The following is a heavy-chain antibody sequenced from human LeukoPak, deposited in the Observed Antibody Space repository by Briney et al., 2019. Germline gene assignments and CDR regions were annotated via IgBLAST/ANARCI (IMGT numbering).Heavy chain of an antibody. D-gene: IGHD6-19*01. CDR1: GGTFSSYA. CDR3: ARSTVAGNAGYFQH. CDR2: NIPIFGTA. V-gene: IGHV1-69*13. Sequence: SVKVSCKASGGTFSSYAISWVRQAPGQGLEWMGGNIPIFGTANYAQKFQGRVTITADESTSTAYMELSSLRSEDTAVYYCARSTVAGNAGYFQHWGQGTLVTVSS. J-gene: IGHJ1*01.